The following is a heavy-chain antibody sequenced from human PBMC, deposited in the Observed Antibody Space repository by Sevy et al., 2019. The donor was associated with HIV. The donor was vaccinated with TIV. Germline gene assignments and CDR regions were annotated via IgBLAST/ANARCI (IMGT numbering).Heavy chain of an antibody. CDR2: IYTSGST. V-gene: IGHV4-4*07. D-gene: IGHD4-4*01. CDR3: ARGLYDYRRDNYYYYGMDV. CDR1: GGSISSYY. J-gene: IGHJ6*02. Sequence: SETLSLTCTVSGGSISSYYWSWIRQPAGKGLEWIGRIYTSGSTNYNPSLKSRVTMSVDTSKNQFSLKLSSVTAADTAVYYCARGLYDYRRDNYYYYGMDVWGQGTTVTVSS.